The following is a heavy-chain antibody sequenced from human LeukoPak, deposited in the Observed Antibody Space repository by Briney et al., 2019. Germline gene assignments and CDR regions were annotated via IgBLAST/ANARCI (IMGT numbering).Heavy chain of an antibody. CDR2: INPNSGGT. Sequence: GASVNVSCKASGYTFTGYYMHWVRQAPGQGLEWMGWINPNSGGTNYAQKFQGRVTMTRDTSISTAYMELGRLRSDDTAVYYCARDQGKRHCSGGSCYPYYYYYMDVWGKGTTVTVSS. J-gene: IGHJ6*03. V-gene: IGHV1-2*02. D-gene: IGHD2-15*01. CDR1: GYTFTGYY. CDR3: ARDQGKRHCSGGSCYPYYYYYMDV.